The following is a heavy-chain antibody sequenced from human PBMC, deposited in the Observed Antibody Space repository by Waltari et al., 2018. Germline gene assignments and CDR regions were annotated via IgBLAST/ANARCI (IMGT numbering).Heavy chain of an antibody. V-gene: IGHV4-59*03. CDR2: IYYSGST. D-gene: IGHD6-19*01. CDR3: ATSTGYSSGWYFGY. CDR1: GGSISSYY. J-gene: IGHJ4*02. Sequence: QVQLQESGPGLVKPSETLSLTCTVSGGSISSYYWSWIRQPPGKGLEWIGYIYYSGSTNYNPSLKSRVTITRDTSVSTAYMELSSLRSEDTAVYYCATSTGYSSGWYFGYWGQGTLVTVSS.